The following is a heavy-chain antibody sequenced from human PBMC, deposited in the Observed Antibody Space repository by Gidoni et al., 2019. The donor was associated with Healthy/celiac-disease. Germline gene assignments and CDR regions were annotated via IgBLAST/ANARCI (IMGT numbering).Heavy chain of an antibody. D-gene: IGHD3-3*01. V-gene: IGHV3-7*01. Sequence: EVQLVESGGGLVQPGGSLRLSWSAPGFTFRSFWMSWVRPAPGKGLEWVANIKQDGSEKYYVDSVKGRFTISIDNAKNSLYLQMNSLRAEDTAVYYCASLNLYDFWSGSPRIDYWGQGTLVTVSS. CDR2: IKQDGSEK. J-gene: IGHJ4*02. CDR1: GFTFRSFW. CDR3: ASLNLYDFWSGSPRIDY.